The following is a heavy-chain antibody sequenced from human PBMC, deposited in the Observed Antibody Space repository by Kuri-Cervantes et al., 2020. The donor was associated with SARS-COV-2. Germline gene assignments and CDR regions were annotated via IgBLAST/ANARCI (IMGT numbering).Heavy chain of an antibody. CDR1: GGSFSGYY. D-gene: IGHD6-13*01. CDR3: ARFSAAAGQRTFDY. V-gene: IGHV4-34*01. Sequence: SQTLSLTCAAYGGSFSGYYWSWIRQPPGKGLEWIGEINHSGSTNYNPSLKSRVTISVDTSKNQFSLKLSSVTAADTAVYYCARFSAAAGQRTFDYWGQGTQVTVSS. J-gene: IGHJ4*02. CDR2: INHSGST.